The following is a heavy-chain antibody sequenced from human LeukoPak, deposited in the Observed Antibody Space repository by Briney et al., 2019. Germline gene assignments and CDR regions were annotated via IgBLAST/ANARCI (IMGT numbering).Heavy chain of an antibody. D-gene: IGHD4-17*01. CDR2: INHSGST. J-gene: IGHJ6*03. CDR3: ARGFTVTTWAYYYYYMDV. V-gene: IGHV4-34*01. Sequence: PSETLSLTCAVYGGSFSGYYWSWIRQPPGKGLEWIGEINHSGSTNYNPSLKSRVTISVDTSKNQFSLKLSSVTAADTAVYYCARGFTVTTWAYYYYYMDVWGEGTTVTVSS. CDR1: GGSFSGYY.